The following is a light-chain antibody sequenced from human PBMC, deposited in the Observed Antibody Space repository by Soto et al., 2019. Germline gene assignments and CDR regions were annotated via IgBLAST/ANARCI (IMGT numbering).Light chain of an antibody. CDR3: QQSYSTPYT. J-gene: IGKJ2*01. CDR1: QSIGKY. V-gene: IGKV1-39*01. Sequence: DSQMTQSPSSLSASVGDRVTITCRASQSIGKYLNWYQQRPREAPRLLMYAASTLQNGAPSRFSGSGSGTDFSLTISSLQPEDFATYSCQQSYSTPYTFGQGTKVDIK. CDR2: AAS.